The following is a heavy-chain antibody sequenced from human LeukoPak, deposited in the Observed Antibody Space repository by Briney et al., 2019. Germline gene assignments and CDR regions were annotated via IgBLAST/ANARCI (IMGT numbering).Heavy chain of an antibody. V-gene: IGHV3-53*01. Sequence: PGGSLRLSCVASGFTVSSNYMNWVRQAPGKGLEWVSIIYSGGSTYYADSVKGRFTISRDNSKNILYLQMNSLRAEDTAVYYCAREKLNWGFDYWGQGTLVTVSS. CDR1: GFTVSSNY. J-gene: IGHJ4*02. CDR3: AREKLNWGFDY. D-gene: IGHD3-16*01. CDR2: IYSGGST.